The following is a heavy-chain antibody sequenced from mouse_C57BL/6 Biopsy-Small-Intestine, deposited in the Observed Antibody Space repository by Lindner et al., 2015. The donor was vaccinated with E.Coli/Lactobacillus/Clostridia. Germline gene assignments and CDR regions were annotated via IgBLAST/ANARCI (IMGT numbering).Heavy chain of an antibody. V-gene: IGHV1-4*01. D-gene: IGHD1-2*01. Sequence: VQLQESGAELARPGASVKMPCKASGYTFTSYTMHWVKQRPGQGLEWIGYINPSSGYTKYNQKFKDKATLTADKSSSTAYMQLSSLTSEDSAVYYCAGSGRIRPWFAYWGQGTLVTVSA. CDR2: INPSSGYT. J-gene: IGHJ3*01. CDR3: AGSGRIRPWFAY. CDR1: GYTFTSYT.